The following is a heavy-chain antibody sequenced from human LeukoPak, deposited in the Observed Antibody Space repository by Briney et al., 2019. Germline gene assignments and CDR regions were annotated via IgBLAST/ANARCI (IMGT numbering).Heavy chain of an antibody. CDR2: ISYDGSNK. CDR3: ASPGDYTSPGLFDY. V-gene: IGHV3-30*04. Sequence: GGSLRLSCAASGFTFSSYAMHWVRQAPGKGLEWVAVISYDGSNKYYADSVKGRFTISRGNSKNTLYLQMNSLRAEDTAVYYCASPGDYTSPGLFDYWGQGTLVTVSS. J-gene: IGHJ4*02. CDR1: GFTFSSYA. D-gene: IGHD4-17*01.